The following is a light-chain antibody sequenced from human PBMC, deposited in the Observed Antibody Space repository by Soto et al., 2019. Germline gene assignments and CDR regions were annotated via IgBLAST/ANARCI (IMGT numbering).Light chain of an antibody. Sequence: EIVLTQSPATLSLSPGERATLSCRASQSVSSYLAWYQQQPGQAPRLLINDASNRATGIPARFSGSGAGTAVTLSISSLEPEDFAVYSCQQRSNWLLTFGGGTKVEIK. CDR3: QQRSNWLLT. V-gene: IGKV3-11*01. CDR2: DAS. CDR1: QSVSSY. J-gene: IGKJ4*01.